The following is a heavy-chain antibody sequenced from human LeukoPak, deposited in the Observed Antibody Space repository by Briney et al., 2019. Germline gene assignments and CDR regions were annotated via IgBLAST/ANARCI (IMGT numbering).Heavy chain of an antibody. J-gene: IGHJ4*02. V-gene: IGHV1-18*04. CDR1: GHIFTTYS. CDR2: VSAYNGNT. Sequence: PGASVKVSCKSSGHIFTTYSVTWVRQAPGQGLEWMGWVSAYNGNTKYARNLQGRVSMTTDTSTSTAYMELRSLRSDDTAVYYCARVGGYQSIDYWGQGTLVTVSS. D-gene: IGHD1-26*01. CDR3: ARVGGYQSIDY.